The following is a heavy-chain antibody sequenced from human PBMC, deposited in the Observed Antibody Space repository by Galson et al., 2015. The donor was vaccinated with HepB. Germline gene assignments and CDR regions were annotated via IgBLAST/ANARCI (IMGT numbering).Heavy chain of an antibody. CDR3: ARTEYRSSTSCYAGRRSFDY. D-gene: IGHD2-2*01. Sequence: SVKVSCKASGYTFTGYYMHWVRQAPGQGLEWMGRINPNSGGTNYAQKFQGRVTMTRDTSISTAYMELSRLRSDDTAVYYCARTEYRSSTSCYAGRRSFDYWGQGTLVTVSS. CDR2: INPNSGGT. V-gene: IGHV1-2*06. CDR1: GYTFTGYY. J-gene: IGHJ4*02.